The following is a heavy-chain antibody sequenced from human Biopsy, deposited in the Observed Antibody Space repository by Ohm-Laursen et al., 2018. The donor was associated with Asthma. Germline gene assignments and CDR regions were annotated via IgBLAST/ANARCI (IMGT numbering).Heavy chain of an antibody. CDR3: VRDRTDDDFDI. CDR2: ISKDASTQ. V-gene: IGHV3-30*01. Sequence: RSLRLSFSASLFSFTNFTIHWSRQAPPNGLELEGVISKDASTQDYADSVKGRFTITRDNSKNTLYLQMNSLREEDTAVYYCVRDRTDDDFDIWGQGTVVSVSS. D-gene: IGHD1-1*01. CDR1: LFSFTNFT. J-gene: IGHJ3*02.